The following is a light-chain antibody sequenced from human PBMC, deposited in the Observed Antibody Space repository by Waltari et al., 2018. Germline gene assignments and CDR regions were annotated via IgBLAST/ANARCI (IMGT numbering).Light chain of an antibody. J-gene: IGKJ4*01. CDR3: QAGATWPPALT. CDR2: DAS. Sequence: EIVLTQSPVTVSLSPGERATLSCRASHYIHTYLSLYLHKPGQAPRLLIYDASNRARGVPARISGSGSGTDFALTISSLEAEDSAVYYCQAGATWPPALTFGGGSKVEIK. V-gene: IGKV3-11*01. CDR1: HYIHTY.